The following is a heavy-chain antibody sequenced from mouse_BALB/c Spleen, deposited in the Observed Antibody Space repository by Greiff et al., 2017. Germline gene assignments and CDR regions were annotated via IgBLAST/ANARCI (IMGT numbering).Heavy chain of an antibody. CDR3: ARSYDGYPYYFDY. CDR2: INPSTGYT. CDR1: GYTFTSYW. D-gene: IGHD2-3*01. J-gene: IGHJ2*01. V-gene: IGHV1-7*01. Sequence: QVQLQQSGAELAKPGASVKMSCKASGYTFTSYWMHWVKQRPGQGLEWIGYINPSTGYTEYNQKFKDKATLTADKSSSTAYMQLSSLTSEDSAVYYCARSYDGYPYYFDYWGQGTTLTVSS.